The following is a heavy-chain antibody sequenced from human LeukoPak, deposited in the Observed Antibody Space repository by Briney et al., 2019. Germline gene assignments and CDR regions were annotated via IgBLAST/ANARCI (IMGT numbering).Heavy chain of an antibody. CDR2: IPGSGDST. D-gene: IGHD3-9*01. V-gene: IGHV3-23*01. J-gene: IGHJ6*02. Sequence: GGSLRLSCAASGFTFSSHAMYWVRQAPGRGLEWVSAIPGSGDSTYYADSVKGRFAISRDNAKNTLYLQMNTLRVEDTAVYYCTRDLMDYDVSTGLHHYYMDVWGQGTTVTVSS. CDR3: TRDLMDYDVSTGLHHYYMDV. CDR1: GFTFSSHA.